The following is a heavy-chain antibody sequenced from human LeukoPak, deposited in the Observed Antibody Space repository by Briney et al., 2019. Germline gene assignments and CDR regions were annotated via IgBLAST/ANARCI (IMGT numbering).Heavy chain of an antibody. D-gene: IGHD3-10*01. Sequence: SETLSLTCAVSGGSISSGGYSWSWIRQPPGKGLEWIGYIYYSGSTNYNPSLKSRVTISVDTSKNQFSLKLSSVTAADTAVYYCARRTNMGRHDYWGQGTLVTVSS. CDR3: ARRTNMGRHDY. CDR1: GGSISSGGYS. V-gene: IGHV4-61*08. J-gene: IGHJ4*02. CDR2: IYYSGST.